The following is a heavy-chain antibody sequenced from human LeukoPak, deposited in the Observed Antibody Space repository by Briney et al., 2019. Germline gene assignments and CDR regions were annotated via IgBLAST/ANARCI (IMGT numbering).Heavy chain of an antibody. J-gene: IGHJ3*02. D-gene: IGHD5-18*01. CDR2: INHSGST. Sequence: SETLSLTCAVYGGSFSGYYWSWIRQPPGKGLEWIGEINHSGSTNYNPSLRSRVTISVDTSKNQFSLKLSSVTAADTAVYYCARGGRSPDTARRAFDIWGQGTMVTVSS. V-gene: IGHV4-34*01. CDR1: GGSFSGYY. CDR3: ARGGRSPDTARRAFDI.